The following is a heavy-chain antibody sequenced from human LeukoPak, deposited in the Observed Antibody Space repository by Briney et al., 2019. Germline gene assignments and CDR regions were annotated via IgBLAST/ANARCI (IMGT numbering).Heavy chain of an antibody. CDR1: GYTFTTYY. V-gene: IGHV1-46*01. Sequence: GASVKVSCKASGYTFTTYYLHWVRQAPGQGLEWMGIINPNAGDTGYARKFLGRVTVTRDTSTSTVYMELSSLRSEDTAVYYCAADWSSGYYLRFDPWGQGTLVTVSS. D-gene: IGHD3-22*01. CDR3: AADWSSGYYLRFDP. J-gene: IGHJ5*02. CDR2: INPNAGDT.